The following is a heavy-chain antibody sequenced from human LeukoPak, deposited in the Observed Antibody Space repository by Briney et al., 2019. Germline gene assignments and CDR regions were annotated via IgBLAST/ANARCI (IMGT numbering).Heavy chain of an antibody. D-gene: IGHD7-27*01. CDR3: ASLGRGYFDY. Sequence: GGSLRLSCAASGFTFSSYSMNWVRQAPGKGLEWVSYISSSSSTIYYADSVKGRFTISRDNSKNTLYLQMNSLRAEDTAVYYCASLGRGYFDYWGQGTLVTVSS. CDR1: GFTFSSYS. J-gene: IGHJ4*02. V-gene: IGHV3-48*01. CDR2: ISSSSSTI.